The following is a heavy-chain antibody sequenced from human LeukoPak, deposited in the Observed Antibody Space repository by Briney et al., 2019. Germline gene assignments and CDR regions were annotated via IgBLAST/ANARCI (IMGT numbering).Heavy chain of an antibody. J-gene: IGHJ4*02. CDR2: IYYSGST. D-gene: IGHD5-18*01. CDR3: ARDYKSGYSYGSGQEGFDY. Sequence: PSETLSLTCTVSGGSISSSSYYWGWIRQPPGKGLEWIGSIYYSGSTYYNPSLKSRVTISVDTSKNQFSLKLSSVTAADTAVYYCARDYKSGYSYGSGQEGFDYWGQGTLVTVSS. CDR1: GGSISSSSYY. V-gene: IGHV4-39*07.